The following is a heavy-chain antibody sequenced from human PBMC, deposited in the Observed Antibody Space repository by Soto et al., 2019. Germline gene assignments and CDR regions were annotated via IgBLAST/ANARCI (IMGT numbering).Heavy chain of an antibody. CDR2: ISYSGTA. Sequence: SSETLALICTLSGGSIRSSSSYCGGLRQPPGKGLEWIALISYSGTAFYNLSLKNRGAISVDTSKNQFSLKLSSVTAAGTAVDYCARATIAAAPPFDYWGQGTLLT. CDR1: GGSIRSSSSY. J-gene: IGHJ4*02. D-gene: IGHD6-13*01. V-gene: IGHV4-39*07. CDR3: ARATIAAAPPFDY.